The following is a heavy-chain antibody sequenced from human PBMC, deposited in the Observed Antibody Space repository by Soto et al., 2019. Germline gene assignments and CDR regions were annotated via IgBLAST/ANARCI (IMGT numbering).Heavy chain of an antibody. Sequence: SETLSLTCAVYGGSFSGYYWSWIRQPPGKGLEWIGEINHSGSTNYNPSLKSRVTISVDTSKNQFSLKLSSVTAADTAVYYCDYYDSSGGGVADYWGQGTLVTVSS. D-gene: IGHD3-22*01. CDR1: GGSFSGYY. CDR3: DYYDSSGGGVADY. J-gene: IGHJ4*02. CDR2: INHSGST. V-gene: IGHV4-34*01.